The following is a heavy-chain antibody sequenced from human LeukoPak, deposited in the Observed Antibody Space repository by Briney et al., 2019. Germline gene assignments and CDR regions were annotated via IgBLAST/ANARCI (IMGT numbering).Heavy chain of an antibody. J-gene: IGHJ4*02. Sequence: GGSLRLSCAASGFTFSSYEMNWVSQAPGKGLEWVSYISSSGSTIYYADSVKGRFTISRDNAKNSLYLQMNSLRAEDTAVYYCARAGGWDFWSGYYTGIEGEEGHYFDYWGQGTLVTVSS. V-gene: IGHV3-48*03. D-gene: IGHD3-3*01. CDR2: ISSSGSTI. CDR1: GFTFSSYE. CDR3: ARAGGWDFWSGYYTGIEGEEGHYFDY.